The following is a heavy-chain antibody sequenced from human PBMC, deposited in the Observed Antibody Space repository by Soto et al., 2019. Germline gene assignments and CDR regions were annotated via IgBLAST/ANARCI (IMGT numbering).Heavy chain of an antibody. CDR3: ARGWGYDSNDYYYAY. D-gene: IGHD3-22*01. CDR2: IIPIFGTA. Sequence: QVQLVQSGAAVRKPGSSVKVSCKASGGTFSRHAISWVRQAPGHGLEWMGGIIPIFGTANHAQKFQGRVTIIADESTSTVYMELSSLRSEDTAMYYCARGWGYDSNDYYYAYWGQGTLVIVSS. J-gene: IGHJ4*02. V-gene: IGHV1-69*01. CDR1: GGTFSRHA.